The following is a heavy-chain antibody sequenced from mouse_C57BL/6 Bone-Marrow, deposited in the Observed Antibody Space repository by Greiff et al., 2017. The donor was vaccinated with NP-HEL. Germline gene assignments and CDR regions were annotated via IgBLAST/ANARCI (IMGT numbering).Heavy chain of an antibody. D-gene: IGHD1-1*01. CDR1: GFNIKDHY. V-gene: IGHV14-4*01. CDR2: IDPENGDT. Sequence: EVQLQQSGAELVRPGASVKLSCTVSGFNIKDHYMHWVKQRPEQGLEWIGWIDPENGDTEYASKFQGKATMTADTSSNTAYLQLSSLTSEDTAVDDCTAGGSSPYAMDYGGQGTSGTVSA. J-gene: IGHJ4*01. CDR3: TAGGSSPYAMDY.